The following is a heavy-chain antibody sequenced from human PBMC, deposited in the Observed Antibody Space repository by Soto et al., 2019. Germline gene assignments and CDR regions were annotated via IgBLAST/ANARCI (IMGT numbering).Heavy chain of an antibody. D-gene: IGHD3-22*01. CDR2: IDPSDSQT. J-gene: IGHJ4*02. CDR1: GYSFAGYW. CDR3: ARQIYDSDTGPNFQYYFDS. Sequence: GESLKISCKGSGYSFAGYWITWVRQKPGKGLERMGRIDPSDSQTYYSPSFRGHVTISVTKSITTVFLQWSSLRASDTAMYYCARQIYDSDTGPNFQYYFDSWCQGTPVTVSS. V-gene: IGHV5-10-1*01.